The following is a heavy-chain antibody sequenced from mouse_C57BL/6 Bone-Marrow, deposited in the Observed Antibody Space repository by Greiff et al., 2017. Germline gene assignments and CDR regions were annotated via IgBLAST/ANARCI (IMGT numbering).Heavy chain of an antibody. CDR3: ARRGTGPFAY. J-gene: IGHJ3*01. CDR2: INPYNGGT. D-gene: IGHD4-1*01. V-gene: IGHV1-19*01. CDR1: GYTFTDYY. Sequence: VQLKESGPVLVKPGASVKMSCKASGYTFTDYYMNWVKQSHGKSLEWIGVINPYNGGTSYNQKFKGKATLTVAKSSSTAYMELNSLTSEDSAVYYCARRGTGPFAYWGQGTLVTVSA.